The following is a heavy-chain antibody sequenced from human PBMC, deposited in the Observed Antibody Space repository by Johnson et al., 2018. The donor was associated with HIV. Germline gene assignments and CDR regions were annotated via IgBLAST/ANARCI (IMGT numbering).Heavy chain of an antibody. Sequence: VQLVESGGGLVQPGRSLRLSCAASGFTFDDYAMHWVRQAPGKGLEWVSGISWNSGSIDYADSVKGRFTISRDNGKKSLYLQMNSLRAEDTAVYYCAKEGQDLRSSSSDDAFDIWGQGTMVTVSS. CDR2: ISWNSGSI. V-gene: IGHV3-9*01. CDR3: AKEGQDLRSSSSDDAFDI. CDR1: GFTFDDYA. J-gene: IGHJ3*02. D-gene: IGHD6-13*01.